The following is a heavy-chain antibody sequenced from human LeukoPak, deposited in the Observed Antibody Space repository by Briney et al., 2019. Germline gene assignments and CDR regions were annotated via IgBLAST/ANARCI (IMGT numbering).Heavy chain of an antibody. V-gene: IGHV3-21*01. J-gene: IGHJ5*02. CDR3: ARDRSNMAASDGWFDP. CDR2: ISTSSSYI. D-gene: IGHD6-13*01. CDR1: GFTFSSYS. Sequence: GGSLRLSCEASGFTFSSYSMNWVRQAPGKGLEWVSSISTSSSYIYYADSVKGRFTISRDNAKNSLYLQMNSLRAEDTAVYYCARDRSNMAASDGWFDPWGQGTLVTVSS.